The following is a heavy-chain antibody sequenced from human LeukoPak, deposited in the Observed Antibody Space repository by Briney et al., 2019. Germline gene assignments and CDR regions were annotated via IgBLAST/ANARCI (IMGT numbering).Heavy chain of an antibody. CDR2: IIPIFGTA. Sequence: GASVKVSCKASGGTLSSYAISWVRQAPGQGLEWMGRIIPIFGTANYAQKFQGRVTITTDESTRTAYMELSSLSAEDTAVSYCARDSSSDEYYYDSSCYYYPQAWGQGTLVTVSS. D-gene: IGHD3-22*01. J-gene: IGHJ4*02. V-gene: IGHV1-69*05. CDR3: ARDSSSDEYYYDSSCYYYPQA. CDR1: GGTLSSYA.